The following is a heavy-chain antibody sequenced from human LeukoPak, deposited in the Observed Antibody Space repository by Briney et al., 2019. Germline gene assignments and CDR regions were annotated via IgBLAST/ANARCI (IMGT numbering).Heavy chain of an antibody. CDR2: INTNTGNP. CDR1: GYTFTTYG. J-gene: IGHJ4*02. Sequence: ASVKVSCKASGYTFTTYGVNWVRQALGQGLEWMGWINTNTGNPTYGQGFTGRFVFSLDSSVSTAYLQINSLNAEGTAVYYCARAASLDYWGQGTLVTVSS. D-gene: IGHD2-2*01. CDR3: ARAASLDY. V-gene: IGHV7-4-1*02.